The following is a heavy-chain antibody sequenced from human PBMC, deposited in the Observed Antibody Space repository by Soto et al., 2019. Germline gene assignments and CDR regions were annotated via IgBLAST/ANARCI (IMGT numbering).Heavy chain of an antibody. J-gene: IGHJ4*02. CDR3: ARVRGSSWPLSFFDY. V-gene: IGHV3-72*01. Sequence: GGSLRLSCAASGFTFSDHYMDWVRQAPEKGLEWVGRTRNKANSYTTEYAASVKGRFTISRDDSKNSVFLLMNSLRTEDTAVYYCARVRGSSWPLSFFDYWGQGALVTVSS. CDR1: GFTFSDHY. D-gene: IGHD6-13*01. CDR2: TRNKANSYTT.